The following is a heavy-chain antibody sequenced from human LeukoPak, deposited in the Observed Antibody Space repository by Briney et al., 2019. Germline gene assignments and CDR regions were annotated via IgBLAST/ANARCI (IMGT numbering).Heavy chain of an antibody. CDR2: ISGYSGST. J-gene: IGHJ4*02. CDR3: ARGHSSGRDYYFDT. Sequence: ASVKVSCKTSGYTFATYSINWVRQAPGQGLEWMGWISGYSGSTNYAQKLQGRVTMTTDTSTTTAYMELRSLKSDDTAVYYCARGHSSGRDYYFDTWGQGTLVAVSS. V-gene: IGHV1-18*01. D-gene: IGHD6-19*01. CDR1: GYTFATYS.